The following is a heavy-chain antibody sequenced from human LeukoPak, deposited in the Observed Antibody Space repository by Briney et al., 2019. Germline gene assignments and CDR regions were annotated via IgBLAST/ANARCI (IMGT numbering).Heavy chain of an antibody. V-gene: IGHV4-34*01. CDR3: ARGSLLSPFDY. CDR2: INHSGST. Sequence: SETLSLTCAVYGGSFSGYYWSWIRQPPGKGLEWIGEINHSGSTDYNPSLKSRVTISVDTSKNQFSLKLSSVTAADTAVYYCARGSLLSPFDYWGQGTLVTVSS. J-gene: IGHJ4*02. CDR1: GGSFSGYY. D-gene: IGHD3-16*02.